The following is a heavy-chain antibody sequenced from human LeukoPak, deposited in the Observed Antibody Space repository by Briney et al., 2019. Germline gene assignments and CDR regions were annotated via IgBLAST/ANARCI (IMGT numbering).Heavy chain of an antibody. CDR3: ARDGEMATIPHYFDY. D-gene: IGHD5-24*01. Sequence: GASVKVSCKASGGTFSSYAISWVRQAPGQGLEWMGRIIPILGIANYAQKFQGRVTITADKSTSTAYMELSSLRSEDTAVYYCARDGEMATIPHYFDYWGQGTLVTVSS. V-gene: IGHV1-69*04. CDR2: IIPILGIA. J-gene: IGHJ4*02. CDR1: GGTFSSYA.